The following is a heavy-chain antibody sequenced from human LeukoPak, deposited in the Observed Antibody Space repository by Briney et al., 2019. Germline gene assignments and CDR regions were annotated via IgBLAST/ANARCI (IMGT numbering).Heavy chain of an antibody. V-gene: IGHV4-59*12. Sequence: PSETLSLTCTVSGGSISSYYWSWIRQPPGKGLEWIGYIDYSGSTNYNPSLRSRVTISVDRSKNQFSLKVRSVTTADTAVYYCARESGYYDSSGYSEFGYWGQGTLVTVSS. D-gene: IGHD3-22*01. J-gene: IGHJ4*02. CDR3: ARESGYYDSSGYSEFGY. CDR2: IDYSGST. CDR1: GGSISSYY.